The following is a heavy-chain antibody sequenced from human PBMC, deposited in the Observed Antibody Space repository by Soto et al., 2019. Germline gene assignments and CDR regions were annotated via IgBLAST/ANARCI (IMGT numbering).Heavy chain of an antibody. CDR1: GFTFDDYA. D-gene: IGHD2-21*02. CDR2: ISWNSGSI. CDR3: AKEGGGDLNAFDI. J-gene: IGHJ3*02. V-gene: IGHV3-9*01. Sequence: GGSLRLSCAASGFTFDDYAMHWVRQAPGKGLEWVSGISWNSGSIGYADSVKGRFTISRDNAKNSLYLQMNSLRAEDTALYYCAKEGGGDLNAFDIWGQGTRVTVSS.